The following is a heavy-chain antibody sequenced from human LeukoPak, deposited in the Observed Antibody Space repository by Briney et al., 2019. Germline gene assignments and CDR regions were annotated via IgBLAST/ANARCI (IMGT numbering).Heavy chain of an antibody. J-gene: IGHJ4*02. D-gene: IGHD6-13*01. CDR2: INPNSGGT. CDR1: GYTFTGYY. CDR3: ARDEVSSSWYYYY. Sequence: GASVKVSCKASGYTFTGYYMHWVRQAPGQGLEWMGWINPNSGGTNYAQKFQGRVTMTRDTSISTAYMELSRLRSDDTAVHYCARDEVSSSWYYYYWGQGTLVTVSS. V-gene: IGHV1-2*02.